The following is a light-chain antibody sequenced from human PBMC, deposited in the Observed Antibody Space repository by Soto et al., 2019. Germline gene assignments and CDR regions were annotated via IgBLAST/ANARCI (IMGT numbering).Light chain of an antibody. CDR3: QQYGSSGT. CDR2: GAS. Sequence: EIVLTQSPGTLSLSPGERATLSCRTSQSVSSSYLAWYQQKPGQAPRLLTYGASSRATGIPDRFSGSGSGTDFTLTISRLESEDFAVYYCQQYGSSGTFGQGTKVDIK. V-gene: IGKV3-20*01. J-gene: IGKJ1*01. CDR1: QSVSSSY.